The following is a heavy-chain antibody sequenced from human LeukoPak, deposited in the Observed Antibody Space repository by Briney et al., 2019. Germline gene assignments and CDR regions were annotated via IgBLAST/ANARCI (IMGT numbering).Heavy chain of an antibody. J-gene: IGHJ4*02. Sequence: GGSLRLSCAASGFTFSSYSMNWVRQAPGKGLEWVSSTSSSSSYIYYADSVKGRSTISRDNSKNTLYLQMNSLRAEDTAVYYCATDSCSGGSCFDYWGQGTLVTVSS. CDR1: GFTFSSYS. CDR3: ATDSCSGGSCFDY. V-gene: IGHV3-21*04. D-gene: IGHD2-15*01. CDR2: TSSSSSYI.